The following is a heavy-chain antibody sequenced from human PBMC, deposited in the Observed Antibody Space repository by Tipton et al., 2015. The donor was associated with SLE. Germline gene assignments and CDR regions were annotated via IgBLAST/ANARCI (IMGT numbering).Heavy chain of an antibody. CDR1: GASISSHY. J-gene: IGHJ4*02. V-gene: IGHV4-59*11. CDR3: AREGRAGIPFDY. D-gene: IGHD3-10*01. CDR2: IYYSGST. Sequence: TLSLTCTVSGASISSHYWSWIRQPPGKGLEWIGYIYYSGSTNYNPSLKSRVTISVDTSKNQFSLKLSSVTAADTAVYYCAREGRAGIPFDYWGQGTLVTVSS.